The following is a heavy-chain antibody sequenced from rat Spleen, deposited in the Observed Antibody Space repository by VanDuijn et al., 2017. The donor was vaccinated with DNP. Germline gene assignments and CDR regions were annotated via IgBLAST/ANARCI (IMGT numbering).Heavy chain of an antibody. CDR2: ITTDGTNT. D-gene: IGHD5-1*01. Sequence: EVQLVESGGGLVQPGRSLRLSCTVSGFTFSNFPMAWVRQAPTKGLEWVASITTDGTNTYYRDSVKGRFTISRDNSKSSLYLQMDSLRSEDTATYYCARGAGSWGYWGQGVMVTVSS. V-gene: IGHV5-46*01. CDR1: GFTFSNFP. CDR3: ARGAGSWGY. J-gene: IGHJ2*01.